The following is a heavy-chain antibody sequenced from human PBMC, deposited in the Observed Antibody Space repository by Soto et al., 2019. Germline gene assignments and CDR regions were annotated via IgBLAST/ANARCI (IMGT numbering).Heavy chain of an antibody. CDR1: GFTFSSYE. J-gene: IGHJ6*02. D-gene: IGHD6-13*01. Sequence: EVQLVESGGGLVQPGGSLRLSCAASGFTFSSYEMNWVRQAPGKRLEWVSYISSSGSTIYYADSVKGRFTISRDNAKNSLYLQMNSLRAEDTAVYYCARSYSSSWYYYYGMDVWGQGTTVTVSS. CDR2: ISSSGSTI. V-gene: IGHV3-48*03. CDR3: ARSYSSSWYYYYGMDV.